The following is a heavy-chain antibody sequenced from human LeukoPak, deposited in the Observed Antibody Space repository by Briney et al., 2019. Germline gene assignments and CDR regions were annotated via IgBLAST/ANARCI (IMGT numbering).Heavy chain of an antibody. CDR3: ASLPSGGYYYYYGMDV. D-gene: IGHD3-3*01. CDR2: IIPILGIA. Sequence: ASVKVSCKASGGTFSSYTISWVRQAPGQGLEWMGRIIPILGIANYAQKFQGRVTITADKSTSTAYMELSSLRSEDTAVYYCASLPSGGYYYYYGMDVWGQGTSVTVSS. J-gene: IGHJ6*02. V-gene: IGHV1-69*02. CDR1: GGTFSSYT.